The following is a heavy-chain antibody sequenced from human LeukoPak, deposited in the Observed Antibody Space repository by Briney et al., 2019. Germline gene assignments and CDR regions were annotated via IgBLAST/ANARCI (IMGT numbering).Heavy chain of an antibody. D-gene: IGHD3-22*01. V-gene: IGHV3-23*01. CDR1: GFTSSNYA. Sequence: PGGALRLSCAASGFTSSNYAMSWVRQAPGKGLEWVTAISGSGGGGGTDYADSGKGRFSVSSDNAENTLFLQMSSLRAEDTAVYYCARAGDGTGYPQLPFDYWGQGTLVTVSS. CDR3: ARAGDGTGYPQLPFDY. J-gene: IGHJ4*02. CDR2: ISGSGGGGGT.